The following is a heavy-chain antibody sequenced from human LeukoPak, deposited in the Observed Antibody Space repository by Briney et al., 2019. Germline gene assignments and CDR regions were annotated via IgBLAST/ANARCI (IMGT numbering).Heavy chain of an antibody. CDR3: AGQHTGGGDAARYFYYYYMDV. D-gene: IGHD2-21*02. CDR1: GGSFSGYY. J-gene: IGHJ6*03. V-gene: IGHV4-34*01. Sequence: PSETLSLTCAVYGGSFSGYYWSWIRQPPGKGLEWLGEINHSGSTNYNPSLKSRVTISVDTSKNQFSLKRSSVTAADTAVYYCAGQHTGGGDAARYFYYYYMDVWGKGTTVTVSS. CDR2: INHSGST.